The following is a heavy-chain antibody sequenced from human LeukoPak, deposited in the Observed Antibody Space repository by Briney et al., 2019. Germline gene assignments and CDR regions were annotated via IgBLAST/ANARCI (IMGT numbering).Heavy chain of an antibody. CDR3: ARHGLEPTSFYYYMDV. CDR2: IYYSGST. V-gene: IGHV4-59*08. CDR1: GGSISSYY. J-gene: IGHJ6*03. D-gene: IGHD1-1*01. Sequence: PSETLSLTCTVSGGSISSYYWSWIRQPPGKGLEWIGYIYYSGSTNYNPSLKSRVTISVDTSKNQFSLKVSSVTAAGTAVYYCARHGLEPTSFYYYMDVWGKGTTVTVSS.